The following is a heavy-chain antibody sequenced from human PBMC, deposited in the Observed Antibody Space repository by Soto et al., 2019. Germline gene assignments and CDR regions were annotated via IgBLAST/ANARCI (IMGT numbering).Heavy chain of an antibody. CDR3: ARTVKVVVPAVNWFDP. CDR2: IYWDDDK. CDR1: GFSLSTSGVG. V-gene: IGHV2-5*02. J-gene: IGHJ5*02. D-gene: IGHD2-2*01. Sequence: SPPTLLNPTQTLTPTCTFSGFSLSTSGVGVGWIRQPPGKALEWLALIYWDDDKRYSPSLKSRLTITKDTSKNQVVLTMTNMDPVDTATYYCARTVKVVVPAVNWFDPWGQGTLVTVSS.